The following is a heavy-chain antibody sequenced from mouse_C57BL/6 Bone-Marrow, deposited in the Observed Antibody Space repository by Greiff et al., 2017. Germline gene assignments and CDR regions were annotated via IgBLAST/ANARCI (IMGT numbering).Heavy chain of an antibody. V-gene: IGHV5-12*01. CDR3: ARRYGSSSLYAMDY. CDR2: ISNGGGST. Sequence: EVKLVESGGGLVQPGGSLKLSCAASGFTFSDYYMYWVRQTPEKRLEWVAYISNGGGSTYYPDTVKGRFTISRDNAKNTLYLQMSRLKSEDTAMYYCARRYGSSSLYAMDYWGQGTSVTVSS. J-gene: IGHJ4*01. CDR1: GFTFSDYY. D-gene: IGHD1-1*01.